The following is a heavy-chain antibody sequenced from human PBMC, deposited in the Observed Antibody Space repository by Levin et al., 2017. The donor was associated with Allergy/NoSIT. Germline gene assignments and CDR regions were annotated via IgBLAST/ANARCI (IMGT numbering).Heavy chain of an antibody. J-gene: IGHJ6*02. Sequence: GGSLRLSCAASGFTFRSYGMHWVRQAPGKGLEWVAAISNDGNIKDYADSVTGRFTISKDNSKNTLYLQVSSLRAEDTGVYYCAKAAATSYYYYHGMDVWGQGTTVTVSS. D-gene: IGHD1/OR15-1a*01. CDR3: AKAAATSYYYYHGMDV. CDR1: GFTFRSYG. CDR2: ISNDGNIK. V-gene: IGHV3-30*18.